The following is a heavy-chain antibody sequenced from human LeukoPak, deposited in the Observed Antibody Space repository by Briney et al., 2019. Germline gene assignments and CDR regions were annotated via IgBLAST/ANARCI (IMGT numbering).Heavy chain of an antibody. D-gene: IGHD3-9*01. J-gene: IGHJ4*02. Sequence: PETLSLTCAVSGVSISSSVWWIWVRQPPGQGLEWIGEIHRDGRTRYNPSPQTRVTMSIDYSKNQISLEVTSVTAADTAIYYCGKTDIYFNPIDYWGPGSLVTVSS. CDR1: GVSISSSVW. V-gene: IGHV4-4*03. CDR2: IHRDGRT. CDR3: GKTDIYFNPIDY.